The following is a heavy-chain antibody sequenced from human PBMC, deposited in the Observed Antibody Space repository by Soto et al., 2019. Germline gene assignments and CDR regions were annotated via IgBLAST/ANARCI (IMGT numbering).Heavy chain of an antibody. V-gene: IGHV3-23*01. Sequence: GGSLRLSCAASGFTFSNYAMNWVRQAPGKGLEWVSTISGSGSSPYYAGSVKGRFTISRDNSKNTLYLQMDSLRAGDSAIYYCAKEGTSGLYYFDYWGQGTLVTVSS. J-gene: IGHJ4*02. CDR2: ISGSGSSP. D-gene: IGHD6-19*01. CDR1: GFTFSNYA. CDR3: AKEGTSGLYYFDY.